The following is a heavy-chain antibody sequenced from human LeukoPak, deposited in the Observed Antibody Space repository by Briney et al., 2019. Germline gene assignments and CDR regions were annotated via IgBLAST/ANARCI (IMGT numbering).Heavy chain of an antibody. Sequence: KPSETLSLTCTVSGGSISDYYWNWIRQPPGKGLEWIGYIYYSGSTTYNPSLKSRVTMSVDTAKNQFSLKLRSVTAADTAVYYCARGDFCSSSNCYLRPIDVWGKGTTVTVSS. J-gene: IGHJ6*03. CDR3: ARGDFCSSSNCYLRPIDV. CDR2: IYYSGST. CDR1: GGSISDYY. V-gene: IGHV4-59*01. D-gene: IGHD2-2*01.